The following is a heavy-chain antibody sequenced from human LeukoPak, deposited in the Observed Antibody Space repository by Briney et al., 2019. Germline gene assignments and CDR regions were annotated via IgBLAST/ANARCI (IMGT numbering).Heavy chain of an antibody. J-gene: IGHJ4*02. CDR2: IIPIFGTA. CDR3: ARGAITFGGVIVLLDY. CDR1: GGTFSSYA. D-gene: IGHD3-16*02. Sequence: SVKVSCKASGGTFSSYAINWVRQAPGQGLEWMGRIIPIFGTANYAQKFQGRVTITTDESTSTAYMELSSLRSEDTAVYYCARGAITFGGVIVLLDYWGQGTLVTVSS. V-gene: IGHV1-69*05.